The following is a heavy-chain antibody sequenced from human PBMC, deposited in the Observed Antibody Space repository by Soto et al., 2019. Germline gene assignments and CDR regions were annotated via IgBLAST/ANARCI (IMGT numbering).Heavy chain of an antibody. CDR3: AKVMYTWNDVAAFDS. V-gene: IGHV3-23*01. CDR1: RFTFSNFA. Sequence: AHLSESGGGLQQPGGSLKLSCEASRFTFSNFAMSCVRQAPGKGLEWISTIGVTAGSTYYTDSVRGRFTISRDNSKNTLYLEMNSLRAEDTALYYCAKVMYTWNDVAAFDSWGQGTLVAVSS. J-gene: IGHJ4*02. D-gene: IGHD1-1*01. CDR2: IGVTAGST.